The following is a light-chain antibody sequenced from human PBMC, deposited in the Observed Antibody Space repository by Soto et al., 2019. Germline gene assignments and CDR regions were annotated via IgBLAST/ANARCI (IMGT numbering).Light chain of an antibody. CDR3: AEWDDTVRSYV. CDR1: ISNIGTNY. J-gene: IGLJ1*01. V-gene: IGLV1-47*01. CDR2: RDN. Sequence: QSVLTQPPSVSGTPGQRATISCSGGISNIGTNYVHWFQQLPGTAPKVLSNRDNQRPSGVPDRFSGSKSGTSASLAISGLQSEDEAEYYCAEWDDTVRSYVFGTGTKVTVL.